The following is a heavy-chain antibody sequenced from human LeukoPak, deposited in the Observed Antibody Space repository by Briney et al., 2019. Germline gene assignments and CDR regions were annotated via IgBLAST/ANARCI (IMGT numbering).Heavy chain of an antibody. J-gene: IGHJ6*03. CDR1: GFTFSSYA. V-gene: IGHV3-23*01. Sequence: PGGSLRLSCAASGFTFSSYAMSWVRQAPGKGLEWVSAISGSGGSTYYADSVKGRFTISRDNSKNTLYLQMNSLRTEDTAVYYCAMWCSLVVRDYYYYMDVWGKGTTVTVSS. CDR3: AMWCSLVVRDYYYYMDV. CDR2: ISGSGGST. D-gene: IGHD2-2*01.